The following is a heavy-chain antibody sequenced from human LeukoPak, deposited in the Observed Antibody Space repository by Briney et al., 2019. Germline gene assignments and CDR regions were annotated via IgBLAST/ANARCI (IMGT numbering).Heavy chain of an antibody. V-gene: IGHV3-30*18. J-gene: IGHJ4*02. D-gene: IGHD6-13*01. CDR3: AKVGGRSWFYFDN. CDR2: ITDDGSDK. CDR1: GFTFSSYG. Sequence: GRSLRLSCAASGFTFSSYGMHWVRQAPGKGLEWVAVITDDGSDKYYTDSVKGRFSISRDNSKNTLYLQMNSLRPEDTAIYYCAKVGGRSWFYFDNWGQGTVVTVSS.